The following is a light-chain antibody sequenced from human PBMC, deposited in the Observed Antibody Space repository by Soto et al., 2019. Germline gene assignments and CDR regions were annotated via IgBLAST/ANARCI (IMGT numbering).Light chain of an antibody. J-gene: IGLJ2*01. Sequence: QPVLTQSTSASASLGASVKLTCTLSSGHSSYAIAWHQQQPEKGPRYLMKLNSDGSHSKGDGIPDRFSGSSSGAERYLTISSLQSEDEADYYCQTWGTGIRGVFGGGTKLTVL. V-gene: IGLV4-69*01. CDR2: LNSDGSH. CDR1: SGHSSYA. CDR3: QTWGTGIRGV.